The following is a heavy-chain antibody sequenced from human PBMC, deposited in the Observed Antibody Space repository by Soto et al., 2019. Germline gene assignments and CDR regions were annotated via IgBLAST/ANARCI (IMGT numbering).Heavy chain of an antibody. CDR1: GFTFSSYG. V-gene: IGHV3-33*01. D-gene: IGHD5-18*01. CDR2: IWYDGSNK. CDR3: ARDAESSGIQLSDY. Sequence: GGSLRLSCAASGFTFSSYGMHWVRQAPGKGLEWVAVIWYDGSNKYYADSVKGRFTISRDNSKNTLYLQMNSLRAEDTAVYYCARDAESSGIQLSDYRGQGTLVTVSS. J-gene: IGHJ4*02.